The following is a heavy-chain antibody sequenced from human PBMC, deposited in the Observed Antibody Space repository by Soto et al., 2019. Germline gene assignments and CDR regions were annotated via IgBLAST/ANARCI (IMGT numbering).Heavy chain of an antibody. CDR2: INASNSKT. CDR3: GRDQSGTGYYVDWFDP. D-gene: IGHD3-10*02. V-gene: IGHV1-3*01. CDR1: GYPFSGHA. J-gene: IGHJ5*02. Sequence: QVHFVQSGAEVKKPGASVKVSCKASGYPFSGHAIHWLRQAPGQRPEWLGLINASNSKTSYSEKLEGRVPFTRDTVATTVNMELTSLTSEDTAVYYCGRDQSGTGYYVDWFDPWGQGTLVTVSS.